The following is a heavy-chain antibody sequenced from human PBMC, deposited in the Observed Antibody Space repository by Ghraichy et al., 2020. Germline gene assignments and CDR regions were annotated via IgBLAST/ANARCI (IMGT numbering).Heavy chain of an antibody. CDR2: IWYDGSNK. V-gene: IGHV3-33*01. Sequence: GGSLRLSCAASGFTFSSYGMHWVRQAPGKGLEWVAVIWYDGSNKYYADSVKGRFTISRDNSKNTLYLQMNSLRAEDTAVYYCATQYPGIAVAGQEYFDYWGQGTLVTVSS. D-gene: IGHD6-19*01. CDR1: GFTFSSYG. J-gene: IGHJ4*02. CDR3: ATQYPGIAVAGQEYFDY.